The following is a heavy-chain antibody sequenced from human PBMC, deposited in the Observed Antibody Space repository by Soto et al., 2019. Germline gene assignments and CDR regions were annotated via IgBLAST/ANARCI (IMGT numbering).Heavy chain of an antibody. CDR3: AKDIRNWAIFGVVTPQGFDY. Sequence: GGSLRLSCAASGFTFSSYAMSWVRQAPGKGLEWVSAISGSGGSTYYADSVKGRFTISRDNSKNTLYLQMNSLRAEDTAVYYCAKDIRNWAIFGVVTPQGFDYWGQGTLVTVSS. J-gene: IGHJ4*02. V-gene: IGHV3-23*01. D-gene: IGHD3-3*01. CDR2: ISGSGGST. CDR1: GFTFSSYA.